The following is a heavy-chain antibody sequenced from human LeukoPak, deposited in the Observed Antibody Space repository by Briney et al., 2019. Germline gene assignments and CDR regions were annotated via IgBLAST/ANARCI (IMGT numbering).Heavy chain of an antibody. Sequence: PSETLSLTCAVYGGSFSGYYWSWIRQPPGKGLEWIGEINHSGSTNYNPSLKSRVTISVDTSKNQFSLKLSSVTAADTAVYYCARGGQDYSNYESYSDYWGQGTLVTVSS. V-gene: IGHV4-34*01. CDR2: INHSGST. J-gene: IGHJ4*02. CDR3: ARGGQDYSNYESYSDY. CDR1: GGSFSGYY. D-gene: IGHD4-11*01.